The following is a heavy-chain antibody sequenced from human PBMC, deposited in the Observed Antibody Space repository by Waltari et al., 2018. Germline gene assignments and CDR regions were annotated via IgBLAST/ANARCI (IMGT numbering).Heavy chain of an antibody. CDR3: ARVVEVAGHYYFDY. CDR1: GFNFSSYW. V-gene: IGHV3-7*03. D-gene: IGHD6-19*01. Sequence: VQPGGSLRLSCAASGFNFSSYWMSWVRQAPGKGLEWVANIKQDGSEKYYVDSVEGRFTISRDNAKNSLYLQMNSLKTEDTAVYFCARVVEVAGHYYFDYWGQGTLVTVSS. CDR2: IKQDGSEK. J-gene: IGHJ4*02.